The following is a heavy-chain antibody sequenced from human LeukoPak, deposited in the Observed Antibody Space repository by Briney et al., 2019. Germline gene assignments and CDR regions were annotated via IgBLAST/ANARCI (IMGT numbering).Heavy chain of an antibody. CDR2: IRYDGGVE. CDR3: AKDSGDYADYAVIDY. Sequence: GGSLRLSCAASGVTFSSYGIHWGRQAPGKGLEWVAFIRYDGGVEYYADSVKGRFTISRDNSKNTLYLQMNSLRTEDTAVYYCAKDSGDYADYAVIDYWGQGALVTVSS. D-gene: IGHD4-17*01. J-gene: IGHJ4*02. V-gene: IGHV3-30*02. CDR1: GVTFSSYG.